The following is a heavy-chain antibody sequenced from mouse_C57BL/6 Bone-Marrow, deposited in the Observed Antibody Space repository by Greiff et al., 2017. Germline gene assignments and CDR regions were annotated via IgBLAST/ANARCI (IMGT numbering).Heavy chain of an antibody. Sequence: QVQLQQPGAELVRPGSSVKLSCKASGYTFTSYWITWVKQRPGQGLEWIGDIYPGSGSTNYNEKFKSKATLTVDTSSSTAYMQLSSLTSEDSAVYYCARPYYSNYWYFDVWGTGTTVTVSS. CDR3: ARPYYSNYWYFDV. J-gene: IGHJ1*03. V-gene: IGHV1-55*01. CDR1: GYTFTSYW. CDR2: IYPGSGST. D-gene: IGHD2-5*01.